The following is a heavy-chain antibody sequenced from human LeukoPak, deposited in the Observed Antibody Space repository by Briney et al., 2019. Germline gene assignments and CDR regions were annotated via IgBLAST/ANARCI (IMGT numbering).Heavy chain of an antibody. CDR2: MYYSGTT. Sequence: SETLSLTCSASGGSINTRSYFWGWIRQSPGKGLEWIASMYYSGTTYYNPSLKSRVTISVDTYKSQLSLKLSSVTAADTAVYHCARGSPFYYGSGRYYYMDVWGKGTTVTVSS. CDR3: ARGSPFYYGSGRYYYMDV. J-gene: IGHJ6*03. V-gene: IGHV4-39*02. D-gene: IGHD3-10*01. CDR1: GGSINTRSYF.